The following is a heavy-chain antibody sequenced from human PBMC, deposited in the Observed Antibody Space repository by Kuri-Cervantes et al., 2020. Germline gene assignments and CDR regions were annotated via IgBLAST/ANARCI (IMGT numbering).Heavy chain of an antibody. CDR2: IKQDGSEK. CDR1: GFTFSSYW. CDR3: ARVEVTTNYYYYMDV. Sequence: GGSLKLPCAASGFTFSSYWMSWVRQAPGKGLEWVANIKQDGSEKYYVDSVKGRFTISRDNAKNSLYLQMNSLRAEDTAVYYCARVEVTTNYYYYMDVWGKGTTVTVSS. V-gene: IGHV3-7*01. D-gene: IGHD4-17*01. J-gene: IGHJ6*03.